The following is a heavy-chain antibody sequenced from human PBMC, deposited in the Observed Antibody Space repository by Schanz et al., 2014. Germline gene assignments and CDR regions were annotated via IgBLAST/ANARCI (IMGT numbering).Heavy chain of an antibody. D-gene: IGHD3-10*01. CDR2: ISGGGGTT. CDR3: TADLWFGAVWGVW. CDR1: GFNFSDYA. Sequence: EVHLLESGGGLVPPGGSLRLSCAASGFNFSDYAMCWVRQAPGKGLEWVSAISGGGGTTYYTDSVKGRFTISRDNSKSTLYLQMNRLRAEDPAVYSCTADLWFGAVWGVWWGQGTLVTVSS. J-gene: IGHJ4*02. V-gene: IGHV3-23*01.